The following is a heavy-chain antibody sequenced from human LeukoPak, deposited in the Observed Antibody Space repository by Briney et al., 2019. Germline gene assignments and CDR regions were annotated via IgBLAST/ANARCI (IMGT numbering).Heavy chain of an antibody. Sequence: GGSLRLSCAASGFTFSSYEMNWVRQAPGKGLEWVSYISSSGSTIYYADSVKGRFTISRDNAKNSLYLQMNSLRVEDTAVYYCAREGEYYSYGFDYWAREPWSPSPQ. J-gene: IGHJ4*02. V-gene: IGHV3-48*03. CDR2: ISSSGSTI. D-gene: IGHD5-18*01. CDR1: GFTFSSYE. CDR3: AREGEYYSYGFDY.